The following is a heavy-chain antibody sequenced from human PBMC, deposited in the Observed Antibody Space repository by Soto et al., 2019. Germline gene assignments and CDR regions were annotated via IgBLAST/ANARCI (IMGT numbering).Heavy chain of an antibody. CDR2: IIPIFGTA. V-gene: IGHV1-69*13. Sequence: SVKVSCKASGGTFSSYAISWVRQAPGQGLEWMGGIIPIFGTASYAQKFQGRVTITADESTSTAYMELSSLRSEDTAVYYCARAWYSPWIQLWFDYWGQGTLVTVSS. D-gene: IGHD5-18*01. CDR1: GGTFSSYA. J-gene: IGHJ4*02. CDR3: ARAWYSPWIQLWFDY.